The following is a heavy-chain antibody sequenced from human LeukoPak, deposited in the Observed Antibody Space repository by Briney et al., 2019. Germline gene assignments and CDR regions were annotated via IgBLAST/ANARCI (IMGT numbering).Heavy chain of an antibody. J-gene: IGHJ5*02. CDR1: GFTFDNYG. D-gene: IGHD6-19*01. V-gene: IGHV3-20*04. CDR3: AREGGSGWYSGWFDP. CDR2: INWNGGSI. Sequence: GGSLRLSCAASGFTFDNYGMSWVRQGPGKGLEWVSGINWNGGSIGYADSVKGRFTISRDNAKNSLYLQMNSLRAEDTALYYCAREGGSGWYSGWFDPWGQGTLVTVSS.